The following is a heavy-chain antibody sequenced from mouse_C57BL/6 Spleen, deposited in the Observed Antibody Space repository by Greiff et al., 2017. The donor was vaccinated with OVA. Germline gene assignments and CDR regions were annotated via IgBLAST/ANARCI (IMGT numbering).Heavy chain of an antibody. V-gene: IGHV1-52*01. D-gene: IGHD2-5*01. CDR3: ARGGYYRNYDY. CDR1: GYTFTSYW. Sequence: QVQLKQPGAELVRPGSSVKLSCKASGYTFTSYWMHWVKQRPIQGLEWIGNIDPSDSETHYNQKFKDKATLTVDKSSSTAYMQLSSLTSEDSAVYYCARGGYYRNYDYWGQGTTLTVSS. J-gene: IGHJ2*01. CDR2: IDPSDSET.